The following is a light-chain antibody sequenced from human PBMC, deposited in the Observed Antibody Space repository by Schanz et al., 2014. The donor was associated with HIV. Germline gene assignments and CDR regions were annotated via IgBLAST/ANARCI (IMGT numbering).Light chain of an antibody. Sequence: DIQMTQTPSSLSASVGDRVTITCRASQNISDHLTWYQQKAGRPPKVLIYAATTSHSGVPSRFSGRGSGTEYTLAISSLQPDDFATYYCQQYNTYPWTFGQGAKVQSK. J-gene: IGKJ1*01. CDR2: AAT. V-gene: IGKV1-16*01. CDR3: QQYNTYPWT. CDR1: QNISDH.